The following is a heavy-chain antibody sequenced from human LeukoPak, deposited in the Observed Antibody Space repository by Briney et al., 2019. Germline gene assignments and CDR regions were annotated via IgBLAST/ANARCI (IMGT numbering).Heavy chain of an antibody. V-gene: IGHV3-30*02. J-gene: IGHJ4*02. D-gene: IGHD1-26*01. CDR3: ANILPGIVGATTWGFDY. CDR2: IRYDGSNK. CDR1: GFTFSSYG. Sequence: PGGSLRLSCAASGFTFSSYGMHWVRQAPGKGLEWVAFIRYDGSNKYYADSVKGRFTISRDNSKNTLYLQMNSLRAEDTAVYYCANILPGIVGATTWGFDYWGQGTLVTVSS.